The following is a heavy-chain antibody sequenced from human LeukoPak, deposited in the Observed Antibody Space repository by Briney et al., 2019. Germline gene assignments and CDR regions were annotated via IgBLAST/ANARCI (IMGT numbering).Heavy chain of an antibody. CDR3: AKEPLHGIAVAGPAGDAFDI. Sequence: QPGGSLRLSCAASGFTFSSYAMSWVRQAPGKGLEWVSAISGSGGSTYYADSVKGRFTISRDNSKNTLYLQMNSLRAEDTAVYYCAKEPLHGIAVAGPAGDAFDIWGQGTMVTVSS. V-gene: IGHV3-23*01. CDR2: ISGSGGST. D-gene: IGHD6-19*01. CDR1: GFTFSSYA. J-gene: IGHJ3*02.